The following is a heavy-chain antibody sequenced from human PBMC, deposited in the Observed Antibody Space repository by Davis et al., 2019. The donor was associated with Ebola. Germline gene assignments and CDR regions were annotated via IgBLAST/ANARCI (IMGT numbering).Heavy chain of an antibody. CDR2: IFYNGIT. V-gene: IGHV4-59*01. J-gene: IGHJ4*02. Sequence: MPSETLSLTCNVSGGSISFYYWNWIRQAPGKGLGWIGAIFYNGITNYNPSLKSRLTISIDTSTNQFSLKLRSVTAADTAMYYCARANTGMVPPEIDSWGQGTKVTVSS. CDR3: ARANTGMVPPEIDS. D-gene: IGHD5-18*01. CDR1: GGSISFYY.